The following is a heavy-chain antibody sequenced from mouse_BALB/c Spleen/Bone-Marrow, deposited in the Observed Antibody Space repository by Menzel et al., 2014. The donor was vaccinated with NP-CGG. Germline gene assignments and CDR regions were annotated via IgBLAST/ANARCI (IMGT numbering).Heavy chain of an antibody. CDR3: AIRYYAMDY. CDR1: GYTFTTYT. J-gene: IGHJ4*01. Sequence: QVQLQQSGAELARPGASVKMSCKASGYTFTTYTIHWMKQRPGQGLEWIGYIIPSSGYTNYNQKFKDKATLTADKSSRTAYMQLSSLTPEDSAVYYCAIRYYAMDYWGQGTSVTVSS. CDR2: IIPSSGYT. V-gene: IGHV1-4*01. D-gene: IGHD1-1*01.